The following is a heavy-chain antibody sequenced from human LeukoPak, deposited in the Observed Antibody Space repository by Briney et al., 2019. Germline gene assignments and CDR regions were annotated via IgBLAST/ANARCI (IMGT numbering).Heavy chain of an antibody. J-gene: IGHJ6*03. CDR1: GFTFSSYA. Sequence: PGGSLRLSCAASGFTFSSYAMSWVRQAPGKGLEWVANIKQDGSEKYYVDSVKGRFTISRDNAKNSLYLQMNSLRAEDTAVYYCATHPYYDFWSGFANYYYYYYMDVWGKGTTVTVSS. CDR2: IKQDGSEK. CDR3: ATHPYYDFWSGFANYYYYYYMDV. V-gene: IGHV3-7*01. D-gene: IGHD3-3*01.